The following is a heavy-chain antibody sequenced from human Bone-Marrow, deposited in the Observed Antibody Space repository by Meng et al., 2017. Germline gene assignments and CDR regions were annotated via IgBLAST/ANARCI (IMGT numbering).Heavy chain of an antibody. CDR3: ARGGYCSGGSCN. CDR2: NNHSGST. V-gene: IGHV4-34*01. D-gene: IGHD2-15*01. Sequence: QVQLQQWGAGRLKPSETLSLPSAVYGGSFSGYYWSWIRQPPGKGLEWIGENNHSGSTNYNPSLKSRVTISVDTSKNQCSLKLSSVTAADTAVYYCARGGYCSGGSCNWGQGTLVTVSS. J-gene: IGHJ4*02. CDR1: GGSFSGYY.